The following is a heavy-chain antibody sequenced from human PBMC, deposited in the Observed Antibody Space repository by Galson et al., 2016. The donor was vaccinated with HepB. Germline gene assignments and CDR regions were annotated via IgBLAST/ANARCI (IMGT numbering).Heavy chain of an antibody. V-gene: IGHV4-39*01. Sequence: ETLSLTCTVSDVSINSGSYFWGWIRQPPGKGLEWIGSTHWTGTSYSQPTLQSRVTVSLDTPKNQFSLRLSSVTAADTAVYYCARQNYIPWFDTWGQGALVTVSS. CDR3: ARQNYIPWFDT. CDR2: THWTGTS. D-gene: IGHD1-7*01. J-gene: IGHJ5*02. CDR1: DVSINSGSYF.